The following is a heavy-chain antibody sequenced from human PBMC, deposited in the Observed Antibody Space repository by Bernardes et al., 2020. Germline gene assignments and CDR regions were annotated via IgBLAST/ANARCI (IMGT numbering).Heavy chain of an antibody. Sequence: GGSLRLSCAASGFTFSNYALHWVRQAPGKGLEWVSFISFDGSTKFYADSVKGRLTVSRDDSKNTLFLQMNSLRAEDTAVYYCARAGRSYDIFTGYPLYWGQGTLVTVSS. CDR3: ARAGRSYDIFTGYPLY. CDR1: GFTFSNYA. V-gene: IGHV3-30*01. D-gene: IGHD3-9*01. CDR2: ISFDGSTK. J-gene: IGHJ4*02.